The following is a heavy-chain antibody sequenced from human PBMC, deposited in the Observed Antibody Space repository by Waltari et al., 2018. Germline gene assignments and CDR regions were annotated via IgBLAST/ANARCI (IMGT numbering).Heavy chain of an antibody. CDR1: GYTFTDYY. J-gene: IGHJ4*02. D-gene: IGHD2-15*01. CDR3: ATTGYCGGGTCLMIY. V-gene: IGHV1-69-2*01. Sequence: EVQLVQSGAEVKKPGATVKISCKVSGYTFTDYYMHGVQQAPGKGLEWMGLVDPEDGETIYAEKFQGRVTITADTSTDTAYMELRSLRSEDTAFYYCATTGYCGGGTCLMIYWGQGTLVTVSS. CDR2: VDPEDGET.